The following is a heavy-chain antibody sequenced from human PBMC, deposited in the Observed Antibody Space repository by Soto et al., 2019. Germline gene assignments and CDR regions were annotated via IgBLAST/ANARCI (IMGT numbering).Heavy chain of an antibody. D-gene: IGHD3-22*01. CDR3: ERLKGQDSSGYYYVGYYYGMDV. CDR2: IYPGDSDT. V-gene: IGHV5-51*01. J-gene: IGHJ6*02. CDR1: GYSFTSYW. Sequence: GESLKISCKGSGYSFTSYWIGWVRQMPGKGLEWMRIIYPGDSDTRYSPSFQGQVNISADKSISTAYLQWSSLKASDTAMYYCERLKGQDSSGYYYVGYYYGMDVWGQGTMVTVYS.